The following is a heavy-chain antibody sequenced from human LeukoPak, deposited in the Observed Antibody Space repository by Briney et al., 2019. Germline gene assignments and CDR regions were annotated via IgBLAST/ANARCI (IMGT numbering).Heavy chain of an antibody. CDR1: GYTFTSYG. V-gene: IGHV1-18*01. J-gene: IGHJ6*02. D-gene: IGHD5-18*01. CDR3: ARDRGYSYGSYYYYGMDV. CDR2: ISAYNGNT. Sequence: GASVKVSCKASGYTFTSYGISWVRQAPGQGLEWMGWISAYNGNTNYAQKLQGRVTMTTDTSTSTAYMELRSLRSDDAAVYYCARDRGYSYGSYYYYGMDVWGQGTTVTVSS.